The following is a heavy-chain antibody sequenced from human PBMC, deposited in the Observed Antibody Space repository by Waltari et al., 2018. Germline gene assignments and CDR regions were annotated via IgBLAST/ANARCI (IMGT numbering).Heavy chain of an antibody. D-gene: IGHD4-17*01. CDR3: ARPNYGGNSGYWYFDL. V-gene: IGHV1-69*01. CDR1: GGTFSSYA. CDR2: IIPSVGTE. Sequence: QVQLVQSGAGVKKPGSSVKVSCKASGGTFSSYAISWVRQAPGQGLEWMGGIIPSVGTENDAQKFQGRVTITADESTSTADMELSSLRSEDTAVYYCARPNYGGNSGYWYFDLWGRGTLVTVSS. J-gene: IGHJ2*01.